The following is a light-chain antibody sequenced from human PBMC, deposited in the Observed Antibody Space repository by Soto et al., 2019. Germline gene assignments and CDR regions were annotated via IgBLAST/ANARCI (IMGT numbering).Light chain of an antibody. J-gene: IGLJ1*01. V-gene: IGLV2-14*01. CDR1: SSDGGGYKY. CDR2: EVS. CDR3: SSYTSSSTPYV. Sequence: QSVLTQPASVSGSPGQSITISCTGTSSDGGGYKYVSWCQQHPGKAPKLMIYEVSNRPSGVSNRFSGSKSGNTASLTISGLQAEDEADYYCSSYTSSSTPYVFGTGTKVTVL.